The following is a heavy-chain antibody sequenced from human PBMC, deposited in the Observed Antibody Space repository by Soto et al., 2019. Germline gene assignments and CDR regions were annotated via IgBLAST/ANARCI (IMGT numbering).Heavy chain of an antibody. Sequence: GGSLRLSCAASGFTFSSYEMNWVRQAPGKGLEWLSYISSSGSTVYYADSVKGRFTISRDNAKNSLFLQMNSLRAEDTAVYYCVRDRSSSLDYWGQGTLVTVSS. CDR1: GFTFSSYE. J-gene: IGHJ4*02. CDR3: VRDRSSSLDY. D-gene: IGHD6-13*01. CDR2: ISSSGSTV. V-gene: IGHV3-48*03.